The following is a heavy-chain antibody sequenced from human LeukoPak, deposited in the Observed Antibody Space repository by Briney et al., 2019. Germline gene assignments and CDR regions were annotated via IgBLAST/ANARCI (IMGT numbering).Heavy chain of an antibody. CDR1: GFTFSSYL. CDR2: LNTDGSST. J-gene: IGHJ4*02. D-gene: IGHD3-22*01. CDR3: ARMYYHDSSDYYWAPDY. V-gene: IGHV3-74*01. Sequence: GGSLRISCADSGFTFSSYLMHWVRQAPRKWLLWVSRLNTDGSSTNYADSVKGRFTISRDNAKNTLYLQMNSLRAEDTAVYYCARMYYHDSSDYYWAPDYWGQGTLVTVSS.